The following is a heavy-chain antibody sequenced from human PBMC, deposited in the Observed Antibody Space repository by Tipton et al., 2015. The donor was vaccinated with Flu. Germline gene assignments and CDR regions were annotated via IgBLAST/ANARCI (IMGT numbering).Heavy chain of an antibody. D-gene: IGHD3-9*01. CDR1: GFTFSTNG. V-gene: IGHV3-33*07. CDR3: ARGYDILTDGGGYFDY. Sequence: SLRLSCVPSGFTFSTNGMFWVRQPPGKGLEWVAFIRPDGSEEYYADSVKGRFTISRDNSKNMLYLQMRSLRAEDTAVYYCARGYDILTDGGGYFDYWGQGTLVTVSS. CDR2: IRPDGSEE. J-gene: IGHJ4*02.